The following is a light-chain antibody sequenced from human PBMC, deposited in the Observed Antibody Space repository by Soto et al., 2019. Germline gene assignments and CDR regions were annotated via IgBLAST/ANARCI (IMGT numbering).Light chain of an antibody. CDR3: QQYYSTPLT. Sequence: DSVMTQTPESLAVSLGERATINCKSSQGVFYSSNNKNYLAWYQQKPGQPPKLLIYWASTRESGVPDRFSGSGSGTDFTLTISSLQAEDVAVYYCQQYYSTPLTFGGGTMVDI. V-gene: IGKV4-1*01. CDR2: WAS. J-gene: IGKJ4*01. CDR1: QGVFYSSNNKNY.